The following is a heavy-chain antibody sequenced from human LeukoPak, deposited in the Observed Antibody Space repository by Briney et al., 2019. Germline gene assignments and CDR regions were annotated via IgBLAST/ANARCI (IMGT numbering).Heavy chain of an antibody. CDR1: GFTFSSYA. J-gene: IGHJ4*02. CDR3: ARPVRYYDSSGPDY. Sequence: GGSLRLSCAASGFTFSSYAMHWVRQASGKGLEWVAVISYDGSNKYYADSVKGRFTISRDNSKNTLYLQMNSLRAEDTAVYYCARPVRYYDSSGPDYWGQGTLVTVSS. V-gene: IGHV3-30*04. D-gene: IGHD3-22*01. CDR2: ISYDGSNK.